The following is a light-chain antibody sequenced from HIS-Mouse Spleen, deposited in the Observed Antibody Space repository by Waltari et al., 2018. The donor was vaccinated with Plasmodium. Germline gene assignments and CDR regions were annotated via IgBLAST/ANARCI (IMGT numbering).Light chain of an antibody. CDR1: SRDVRGYNY. Sequence: QSALTQPPSASGSPGPSVTISCPGTSRDVRGYNYVSWYQQHPGKAPKRMIDEVSKRPSGVPDRFSGSKSGNTASLTVSGLQAEDEADYYCSSYAGSNNLVFGGGTKLTVL. V-gene: IGLV2-8*01. J-gene: IGLJ2*01. CDR3: SSYAGSNNLV. CDR2: EVS.